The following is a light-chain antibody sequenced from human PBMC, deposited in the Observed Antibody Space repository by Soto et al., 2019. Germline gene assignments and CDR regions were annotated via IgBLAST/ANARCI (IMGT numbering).Light chain of an antibody. CDR2: DAS. J-gene: IGKJ5*01. Sequence: EIVLTQSPGTLSLSRGERATLSCRASQTISSHYLAWYQQKPGQAPRLLIFDASSRATGIPDRFSGSGSGTDFTLTISRLEPEDFAVYYCQQYGSSPSITFGQGTRLEIK. CDR1: QTISSHY. V-gene: IGKV3-20*01. CDR3: QQYGSSPSIT.